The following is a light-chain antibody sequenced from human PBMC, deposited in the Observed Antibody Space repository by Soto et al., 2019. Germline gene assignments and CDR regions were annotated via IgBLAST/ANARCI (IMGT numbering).Light chain of an antibody. CDR3: CSYAGSFTVA. J-gene: IGLJ2*01. CDR1: SNDVGSYNY. V-gene: IGLV2-11*01. Sequence: QSALTQPRSVSGSPGQSVTIPCTGTSNDVGSYNYVSWYQQYPGKAPQLMIYDVSKRPSGVPDRFSGSKSGDTASLTISGLQAEDEADYFCCSYAGSFTVAFGGGTQLTVL. CDR2: DVS.